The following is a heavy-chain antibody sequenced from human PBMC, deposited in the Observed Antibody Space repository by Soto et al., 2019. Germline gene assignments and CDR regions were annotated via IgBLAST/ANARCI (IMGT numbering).Heavy chain of an antibody. Sequence: SQTLSLTCVISGDSVSSNSAAWNWIRQSPSRGLEWLGRTYYRSKWYNDYAISVENRITINPDPSKNQFSLQLNSVTPEDTAIYYCARGLNYYDSGSPSYGMDVWGQGTTVTVSS. CDR2: TYYRSKWYN. CDR1: GDSVSSNSAA. D-gene: IGHD3-10*01. J-gene: IGHJ6*02. V-gene: IGHV6-1*01. CDR3: ARGLNYYDSGSPSYGMDV.